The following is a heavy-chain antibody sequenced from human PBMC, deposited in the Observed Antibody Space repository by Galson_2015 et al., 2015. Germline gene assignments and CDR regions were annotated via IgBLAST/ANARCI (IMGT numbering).Heavy chain of an antibody. Sequence: SLRLSCAASGYSISNTYMSWVRQAPGGRLEWVSVIYSGGSTYYSDSVKGRFTISRDDSRNTLYLQMNSLRAEDTALYYCALDTHSSSRNDHWGQGTPVTVSS. V-gene: IGHV3-53*01. D-gene: IGHD2-2*01. CDR3: ALDTHSSSRNDH. J-gene: IGHJ4*02. CDR1: GYSISNTY. CDR2: IYSGGST.